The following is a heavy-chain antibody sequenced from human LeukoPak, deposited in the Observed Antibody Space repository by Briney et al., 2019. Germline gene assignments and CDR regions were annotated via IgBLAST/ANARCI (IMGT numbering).Heavy chain of an antibody. CDR3: ARQYYYDSSGYYYVGYFDY. J-gene: IGHJ4*02. CDR1: GGSFSGYY. V-gene: IGHV4-34*01. D-gene: IGHD3-22*01. Sequence: SETLSLTCAVYGGSFSGYYWSWIRQPPGKGLEWIGEINHSGSTNYNPSLKSRVTISVDTSKNQFSLKLSSVTAADTAVYYCARQYYYDSSGYYYVGYFDYWGQGTLVTVSS. CDR2: INHSGST.